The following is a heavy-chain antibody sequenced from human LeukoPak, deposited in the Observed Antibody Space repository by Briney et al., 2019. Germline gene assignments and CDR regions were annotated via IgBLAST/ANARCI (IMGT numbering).Heavy chain of an antibody. CDR3: ARDIVYGDYRDAFDI. Sequence: SETLSPTCTVSGGSISSYYWSWIRQPPGKGLEWIGYIYYSGSTNYNPSLKSRVTISVDTSKNQFSLKLSSVTAADTAVYYCARDIVYGDYRDAFDIWGRGTMVTVSS. CDR1: GGSISSYY. D-gene: IGHD4-17*01. V-gene: IGHV4-59*01. CDR2: IYYSGST. J-gene: IGHJ3*02.